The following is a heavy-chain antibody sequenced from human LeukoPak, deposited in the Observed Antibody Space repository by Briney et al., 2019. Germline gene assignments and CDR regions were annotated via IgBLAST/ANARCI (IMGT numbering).Heavy chain of an antibody. CDR1: GFTFSTNA. Sequence: GGSLRLSCAASGFTFSTNAMHWVRQAPGKGLEWVAIISYDESNKYYADSVKDRFTISRDNSKNTLYLQMNSLRAEDTAVYYCASIGERYLQTEHYFHHWGQGTLVTVSS. CDR2: ISYDESNK. J-gene: IGHJ1*01. D-gene: IGHD3-3*01. V-gene: IGHV3-30*04. CDR3: ASIGERYLQTEHYFHH.